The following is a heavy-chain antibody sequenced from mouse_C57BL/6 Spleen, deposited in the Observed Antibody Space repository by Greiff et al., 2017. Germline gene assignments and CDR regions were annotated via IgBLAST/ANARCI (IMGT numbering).Heavy chain of an antibody. Sequence: QVQLQQPGAELVMPGASVKLSCKASGYTFTSYWMHWVQQRPGQGLEWIGEIDPSDSYTNYNQKFKGKSTLTVDKSSSTAYLQLSSLTAEDSAVYYCARGSNYFDYWGQGTTLTVSS. CDR2: IDPSDSYT. D-gene: IGHD5-1*01. CDR3: ARGSNYFDY. J-gene: IGHJ2*01. V-gene: IGHV1-69*01. CDR1: GYTFTSYW.